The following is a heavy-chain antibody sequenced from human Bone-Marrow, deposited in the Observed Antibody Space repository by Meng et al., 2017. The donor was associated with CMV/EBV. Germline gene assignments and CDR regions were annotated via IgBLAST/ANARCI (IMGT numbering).Heavy chain of an antibody. Sequence: SCAASGFTFSNYGMHWVRQAPGKGLEWVAVIWYDGSNKYYADSVKGRFTISRDNSKKTLYLQMNSLRAEDTAVYYCAKGDCSSTSCSLDYWGQGTLVTVSS. J-gene: IGHJ4*02. CDR2: IWYDGSNK. CDR1: GFTFSNYG. V-gene: IGHV3-33*06. CDR3: AKGDCSSTSCSLDY. D-gene: IGHD2-2*01.